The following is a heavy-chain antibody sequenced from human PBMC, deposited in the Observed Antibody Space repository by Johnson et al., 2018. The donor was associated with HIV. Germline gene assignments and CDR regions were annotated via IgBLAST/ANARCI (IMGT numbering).Heavy chain of an antibody. CDR3: ARDTDIVGGPARGDAFDI. CDR2: INWNGGST. J-gene: IGHJ3*02. D-gene: IGHD2-2*01. V-gene: IGHV3-20*04. Sequence: VQLVESGGGVVQPGGSLRLSCAASGFTFDDYGMSWVRQAPGKGLEWVSGINWNGGSTRYADSVKGRFTISRDNAKNSLYLQMNSLRAEDTAVYYCARDTDIVGGPARGDAFDIWGQGTMVTVSS. CDR1: GFTFDDYG.